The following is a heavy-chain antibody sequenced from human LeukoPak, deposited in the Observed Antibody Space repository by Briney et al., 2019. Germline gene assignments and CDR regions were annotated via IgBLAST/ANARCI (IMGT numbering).Heavy chain of an antibody. J-gene: IGHJ4*02. V-gene: IGHV3-30*01. CDR1: GFTFSSYA. Sequence: PGGSLRLSCAASGFTFSSYAMHWVRQASGKGLEWVAVISYDGSNKYYADSVKGRFTISRDNSKNTLYLQMNSLRAEDTAVYYCARSAAAKAPWDYWGQATLVTVSS. CDR2: ISYDGSNK. D-gene: IGHD2-2*01. CDR3: ARSAAAKAPWDY.